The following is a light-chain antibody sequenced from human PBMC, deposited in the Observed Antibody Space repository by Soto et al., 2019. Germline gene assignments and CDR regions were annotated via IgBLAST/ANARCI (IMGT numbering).Light chain of an antibody. CDR2: GAS. J-gene: IGKJ1*01. CDR1: QTVSNNY. Sequence: IVLKQSPGPLSLPPGERTTLSCRASQTVSNNYLAWYQQKPGQAPRHLTYGASSSATGIPNRISGSGSGTDFTLTISMQEPEDVAVYYFQQYRSTLGTFGQGTRVDIK. V-gene: IGKV3-20*01. CDR3: QQYRSTLGT.